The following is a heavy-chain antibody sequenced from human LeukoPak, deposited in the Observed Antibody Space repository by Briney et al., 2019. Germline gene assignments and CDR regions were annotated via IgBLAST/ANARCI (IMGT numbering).Heavy chain of an antibody. CDR2: INHSGST. V-gene: IGHV4-34*01. CDR1: GFTFNNYG. J-gene: IGHJ4*02. D-gene: IGHD3-10*01. Sequence: GTLRLSCAASGFTFNNYGMSWIRQPPGKGLEWIGEINHSGSTNYNPSLKSRVTISVDTSKNQFSLKLSSVTAADTAVYYCASYYYGSGSYLVHWGQGTLVTVSS. CDR3: ASYYYGSGSYLVH.